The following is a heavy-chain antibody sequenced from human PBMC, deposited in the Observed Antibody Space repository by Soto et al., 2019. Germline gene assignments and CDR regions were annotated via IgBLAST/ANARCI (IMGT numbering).Heavy chain of an antibody. CDR3: ARDQGRKLRYFDWLPWGY. Sequence: QVQLVQSGAEAKKPGASVKVSCKASGYTFTSYGISWVRQAPGQGLEWMGWISAYNGNTNYAQKLQGRVTMTTDTSTSTAYMELRSLRSDDTAVYYCARDQGRKLRYFDWLPWGYWGQGTLVTVSS. J-gene: IGHJ4*02. CDR2: ISAYNGNT. D-gene: IGHD3-9*01. V-gene: IGHV1-18*01. CDR1: GYTFTSYG.